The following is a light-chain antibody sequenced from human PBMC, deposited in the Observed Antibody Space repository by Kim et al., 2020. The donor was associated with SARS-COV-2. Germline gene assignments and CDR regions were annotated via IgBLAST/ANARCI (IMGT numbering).Light chain of an antibody. CDR3: QTWGTGIQGV. J-gene: IGLJ3*02. CDR1: SGHSSYA. V-gene: IGLV4-69*01. Sequence: SVKLTCTLSSGHSSYAIAWHQQQPEKGPRYLMKLNSDGSHSKGDGIPDRFSGSSSGAERYLTISSLQSEDEADYYCQTWGTGIQGVFVGGTKLTVL. CDR2: LNSDGSH.